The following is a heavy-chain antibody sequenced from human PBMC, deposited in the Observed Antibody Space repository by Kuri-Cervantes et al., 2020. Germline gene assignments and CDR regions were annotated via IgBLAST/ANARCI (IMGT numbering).Heavy chain of an antibody. Sequence: GESLKSSGAASGITFSSYDMHWVRQAPGRGLVWVSRINIDGNSRSYAESVKSRFTISRDNAKNTLYLQMNSLRAEDTAIYYCVSRVYSNYYFDYWGQGALVTVSS. CDR3: VSRVYSNYYFDY. D-gene: IGHD4-11*01. V-gene: IGHV3-74*01. J-gene: IGHJ4*02. CDR2: INIDGNSR. CDR1: GITFSSYD.